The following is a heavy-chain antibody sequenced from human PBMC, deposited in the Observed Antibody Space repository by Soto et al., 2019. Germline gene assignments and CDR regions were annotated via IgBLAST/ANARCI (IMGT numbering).Heavy chain of an antibody. CDR1: GGTLSNNA. D-gene: IGHD2-2*01. Sequence: QVQLVQSGTEVKKPGSSVKVSCKASGGTLSNNAISWVRQAPGQGLEWMGGIIPLSATTNYAQKFQGRVTITADRSTSTAYMELTSLTSEDTAVYYCALGFDDRGIVVVPAANPWDYGMDVWGQGTTVTVSS. V-gene: IGHV1-69*06. J-gene: IGHJ6*02. CDR2: IIPLSATT. CDR3: ALGFDDRGIVVVPAANPWDYGMDV.